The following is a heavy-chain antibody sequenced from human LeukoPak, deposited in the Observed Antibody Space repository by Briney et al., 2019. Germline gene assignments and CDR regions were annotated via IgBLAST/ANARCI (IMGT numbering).Heavy chain of an antibody. V-gene: IGHV3-23*01. CDR3: AKDTPFGGY. D-gene: IGHD3-16*01. J-gene: IGHJ4*02. CDR1: GFIFSNYA. Sequence: GGSLRLSCAASGFIFSNYAMSWVRQAPGKGLDWVSTISGSGVSTYYVDSVKGRFTISRDNSKNTLYLQMNSLRAEDTAVYYCAKDTPFGGYWGQGTLVTVSA. CDR2: ISGSGVST.